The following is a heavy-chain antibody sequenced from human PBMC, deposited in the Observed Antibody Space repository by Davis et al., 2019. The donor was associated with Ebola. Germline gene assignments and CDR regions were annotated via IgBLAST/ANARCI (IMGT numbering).Heavy chain of an antibody. CDR1: GFTFSRYW. CDR2: IEQDGNEE. CDR3: ATTQWLREFDN. D-gene: IGHD6-19*01. J-gene: IGHJ4*02. V-gene: IGHV3-7*03. Sequence: GESLKISCAASGFTFSRYWMTWVRQAPGKGLEWVASIEQDGNEEHYLDSVRGRFIISRDKSNNTLYLEMNSLRVDDTAVYYCATTQWLREFDNWGQGTLVTVSS.